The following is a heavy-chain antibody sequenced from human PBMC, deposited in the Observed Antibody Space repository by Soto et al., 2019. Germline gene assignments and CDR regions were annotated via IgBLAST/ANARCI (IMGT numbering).Heavy chain of an antibody. CDR3: AKVGSYQLLLGWFDP. CDR2: ISYDGSNK. CDR1: GFTFSSYG. J-gene: IGHJ5*02. V-gene: IGHV3-30*18. Sequence: QVQLVESGGGVVQPGRSLRLSCAASGFTFSSYGMHWVRQAPGKGLEWVAVISYDGSNKYYADSVKGRFTISRDNSKNTLYLQMNSLRAEDTAVYYCAKVGSYQLLLGWFDPWGQGTLVTVSS. D-gene: IGHD2-2*01.